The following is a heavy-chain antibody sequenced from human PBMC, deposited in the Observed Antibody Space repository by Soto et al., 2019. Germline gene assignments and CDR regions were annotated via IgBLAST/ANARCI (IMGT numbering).Heavy chain of an antibody. V-gene: IGHV1-2*04. J-gene: IGHJ5*02. D-gene: IGHD6-13*01. Sequence: ASVKVSCKASGYTFTGYYMHWVRQAPGQGLEWMGWINPNSGGTNYAQKFQGWVAMTRDTSISTAYMELSRLRSDDTAVYYCARAAAAAGNWFDPWGQGTLVTVSS. CDR2: INPNSGGT. CDR1: GYTFTGYY. CDR3: ARAAAAAGNWFDP.